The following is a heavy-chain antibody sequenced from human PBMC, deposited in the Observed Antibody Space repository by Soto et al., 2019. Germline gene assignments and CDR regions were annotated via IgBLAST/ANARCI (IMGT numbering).Heavy chain of an antibody. CDR3: AKFHSGSYNWNYQDYFDS. J-gene: IGHJ4*02. V-gene: IGHV3-23*01. CDR2: VSGDGHTT. Sequence: EVHLLESGGGLIRPGGSLRLSCAASAFTFSNFGMNWVRQAPGKGLEWVSGVSGDGHTTYYADSVKGRFTVSRDNSKNRLELQMNSLRAEDTAIYFCAKFHSGSYNWNYQDYFDSWGQGTLVTVSS. D-gene: IGHD1-7*01. CDR1: AFTFSNFG.